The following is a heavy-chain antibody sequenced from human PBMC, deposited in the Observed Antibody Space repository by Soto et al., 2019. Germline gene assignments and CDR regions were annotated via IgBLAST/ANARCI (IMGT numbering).Heavy chain of an antibody. CDR3: AIMTYYYGSGSYYTFDY. CDR1: GFTFSSYE. J-gene: IGHJ4*02. Sequence: EVQLVESGGGLVQPGGSLRLSCAASGFTFSSYEMNWVRQGPGKGLEWVSYISSSGSTIYYADSVKGRFTISRDNAKNSLYLQMNSLRAEDTAVYYCAIMTYYYGSGSYYTFDYWGQGTLVTVSS. V-gene: IGHV3-48*03. D-gene: IGHD3-10*01. CDR2: ISSSGSTI.